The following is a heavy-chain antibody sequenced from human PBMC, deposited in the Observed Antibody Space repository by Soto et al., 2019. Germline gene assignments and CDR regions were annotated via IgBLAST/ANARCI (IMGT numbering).Heavy chain of an antibody. CDR2: TYYKSKWNN. CDR1: GDSVTSNSAG. Sequence: SQTLSLTCVISGDSVTSNSAGWNWIRQSPSRGLEWLGRTYYKSKWNNDYALSVKSRITINPDTSKNQFSLHLYSVTPEDTAVYYCTGITWFRGMDVWGQGTPVTVSS. J-gene: IGHJ6*02. CDR3: TGITWFRGMDV. V-gene: IGHV6-1*01. D-gene: IGHD3-10*01.